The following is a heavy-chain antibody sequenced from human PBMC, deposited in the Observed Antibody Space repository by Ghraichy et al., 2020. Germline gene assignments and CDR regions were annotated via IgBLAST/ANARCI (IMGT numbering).Heavy chain of an antibody. V-gene: IGHV4-4*07. J-gene: IGHJ6*02. CDR2: IYTSGST. CDR3: ARDEGYYDFWSGYPGGYYYYGMDV. D-gene: IGHD3-3*01. CDR1: GGSISSYY. Sequence: SETLSLTCTVSGGSISSYYRSWIRQPAGKGLEWIGRIYTSGSTNYNPSLKSRVTMSVDTSKNQFSLKLSSVTAADTAVYYCARDEGYYDFWSGYPGGYYYYGMDVWGQGTTVTVSS.